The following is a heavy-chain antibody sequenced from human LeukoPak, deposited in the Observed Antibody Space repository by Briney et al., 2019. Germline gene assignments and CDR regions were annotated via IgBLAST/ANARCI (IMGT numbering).Heavy chain of an antibody. J-gene: IGHJ4*02. Sequence: ASETLFLTCAAYGGSFSGYYWSWIRQPPGKGLEWIGEINHSGGTNYNPSLKSRVTISVDTSKNQFSLKLSSVTAADTAVYYCARGLGLRWQYFDYWGQGTLVTVSS. CDR3: ARGLGLRWQYFDY. V-gene: IGHV4-34*01. D-gene: IGHD4-23*01. CDR2: INHSGGT. CDR1: GGSFSGYY.